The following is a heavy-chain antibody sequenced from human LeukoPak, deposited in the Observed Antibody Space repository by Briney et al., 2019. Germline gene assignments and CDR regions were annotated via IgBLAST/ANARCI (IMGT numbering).Heavy chain of an antibody. CDR2: VDPEDGET. J-gene: IGHJ4*02. V-gene: IGHV1-69-2*01. Sequence: PGATVKISCKVSGYTFTDYYMHWVQQAPGKGLEWMGLVDPEDGETIYAEKFQGRVTITADTSTDTACMELSSLRSEDTAEYYCATGAGYVAAHHDYWGQGTLVTVSS. D-gene: IGHD3-9*01. CDR1: GYTFTDYY. CDR3: ATGAGYVAAHHDY.